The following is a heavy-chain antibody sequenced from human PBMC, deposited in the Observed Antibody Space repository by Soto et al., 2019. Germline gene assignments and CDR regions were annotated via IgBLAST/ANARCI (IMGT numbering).Heavy chain of an antibody. Sequence: QVQLVQSGAEVKKPGSSVKVSCKASGGTFSSYAISWVRQAPGQGLEWMGGIIPIFGTANYAQKFQGRVTXXAXEXXSTADMELSSLRSEDTAVYYCAGGDGGNPHWYFDLWGRGTLVTVSS. CDR1: GGTFSSYA. D-gene: IGHD2-15*01. CDR2: IIPIFGTA. J-gene: IGHJ2*01. V-gene: IGHV1-69*12. CDR3: AGGDGGNPHWYFDL.